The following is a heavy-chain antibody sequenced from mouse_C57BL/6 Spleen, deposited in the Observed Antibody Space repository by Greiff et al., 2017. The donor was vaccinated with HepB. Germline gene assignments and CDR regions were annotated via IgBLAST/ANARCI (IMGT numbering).Heavy chain of an antibody. CDR2: SRNKANDYTT. V-gene: IGHV7-1*01. CDR3: AREGGYNWYFDV. CDR1: GFTFSDFY. J-gene: IGHJ1*03. Sequence: EVKLVESGGGLVQSGRSLRLSCATSGFTFSDFYMEWVRQAPGKGLEWIAASRNKANDYTTEYSASVKGRFIVSRDTSQSILYLQMNALRAEDTAIYYCAREGGYNWYFDVWGTGTTVTVSS. D-gene: IGHD3-2*02.